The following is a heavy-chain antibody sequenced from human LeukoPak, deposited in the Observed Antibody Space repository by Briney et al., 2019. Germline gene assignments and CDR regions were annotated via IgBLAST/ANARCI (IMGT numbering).Heavy chain of an antibody. V-gene: IGHV1-8*03. D-gene: IGHD1-26*01. CDR3: ARGLPNTRRPAAVNWFDP. Sequence: ASVTVSCKASGYTFTSYDINWVRQATGQGLEWMGWMNPNSGNTGYAQKFQGRVTITRNTSISTAYMELSSLRSEDTAVYYCARGLPNTRRPAAVNWFDPWGQGTLVTVSS. J-gene: IGHJ5*02. CDR1: GYTFTSYD. CDR2: MNPNSGNT.